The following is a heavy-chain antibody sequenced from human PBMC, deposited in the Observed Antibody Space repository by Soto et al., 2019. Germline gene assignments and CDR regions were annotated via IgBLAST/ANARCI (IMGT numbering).Heavy chain of an antibody. Sequence: QVQLVQSGAEVKKPGSSVKVSCKASGGTFSSYAISWVRQAPGQGLEWMGGIIPIFGTANYAQKFQGRVTINADESTSTAYMELSSLRSEDTALYYCAREVGAYQLLWDYYYYYGMDVWGQGTTVTVSS. CDR3: AREVGAYQLLWDYYYYYGMDV. D-gene: IGHD2-2*01. CDR1: GGTFSSYA. J-gene: IGHJ6*02. V-gene: IGHV1-69*12. CDR2: IIPIFGTA.